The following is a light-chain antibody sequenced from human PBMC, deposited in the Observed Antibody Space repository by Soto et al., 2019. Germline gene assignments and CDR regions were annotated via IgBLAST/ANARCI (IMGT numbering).Light chain of an antibody. CDR2: AVN. CDR3: SSYTSISTYV. J-gene: IGLJ1*01. Sequence: QSVLTQAASVSGSPGQSITISCTGTSSDVGGYNHVSCYQHQSGKAPKLMIYAVNNRPSGVSDRFSGSKSGNTASLTISGLQTEEEADYYCSSYTSISTYVFGTGTKLTVL. CDR1: SSDVGGYNH. V-gene: IGLV2-14*01.